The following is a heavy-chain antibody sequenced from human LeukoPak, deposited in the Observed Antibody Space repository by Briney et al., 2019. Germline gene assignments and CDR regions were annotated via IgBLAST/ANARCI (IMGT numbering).Heavy chain of an antibody. CDR3: AKDLCPGYCIGYYYGMDV. V-gene: IGHV3-23*01. Sequence: GGSLRLSCAASGFTFSSYAMSWVRQAPGKGLEWVSAISGSGGSTYYADSVKGRFAISRDNSKNTLYLQMNSLRAEDTAVYYCAKDLCPGYCIGYYYGMDVWGQGTTVTVSS. J-gene: IGHJ6*02. D-gene: IGHD2-2*03. CDR2: ISGSGGST. CDR1: GFTFSSYA.